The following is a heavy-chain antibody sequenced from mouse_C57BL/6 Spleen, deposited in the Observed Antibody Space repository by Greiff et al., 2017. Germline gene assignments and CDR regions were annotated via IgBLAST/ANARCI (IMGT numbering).Heavy chain of an antibody. CDR3: ARQIYYDYDGFAY. V-gene: IGHV5-6*01. Sequence: EVHLVESGGDLVKPGGSLKLSCAASGFTFSSYGMSWVRQTPDKRLEWVATISSGGSYTYYPDSVKGRFTISRDNAKNTLYLQMSSLKSEDTAMYYCARQIYYDYDGFAYWGQGTLVTVSA. CDR1: GFTFSSYG. J-gene: IGHJ3*01. D-gene: IGHD2-4*01. CDR2: ISSGGSYT.